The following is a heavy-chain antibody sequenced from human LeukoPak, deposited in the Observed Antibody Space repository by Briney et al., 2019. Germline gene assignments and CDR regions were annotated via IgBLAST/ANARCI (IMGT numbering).Heavy chain of an antibody. Sequence: PSETLSLTCAVYGGSFSGYYWSWIRQPPGKGLEWIGEINHSGSTNYNPSLKSRVTISVDTSKNQFSLKLSSVTAADTAVYYCAITMIRGIIIDFEYWGQGTLVTVSS. CDR3: AITMIRGIIIDFEY. D-gene: IGHD3-10*01. J-gene: IGHJ4*02. V-gene: IGHV4-34*01. CDR2: INHSGST. CDR1: GGSFSGYY.